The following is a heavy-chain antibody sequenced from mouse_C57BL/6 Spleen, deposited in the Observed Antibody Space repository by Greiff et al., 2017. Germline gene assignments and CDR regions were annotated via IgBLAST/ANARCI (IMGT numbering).Heavy chain of an antibody. J-gene: IGHJ2*01. CDR1: GYTFTDYE. CDR3: TSYGSSLFDY. Sequence: QVQLQQSGAELVRPGASVTLSCKASGYTFTDYEMHWVKQTPVHGLEWIGAIDPETGGTAYNQKFKGKAILTADKSSSTAYMELRSLTSEDSAVYYCTSYGSSLFDYWGQGTTLTVSS. V-gene: IGHV1-15*01. D-gene: IGHD1-1*01. CDR2: IDPETGGT.